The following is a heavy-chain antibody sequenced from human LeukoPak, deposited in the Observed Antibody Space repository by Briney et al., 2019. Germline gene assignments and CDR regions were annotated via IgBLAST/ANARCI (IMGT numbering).Heavy chain of an antibody. D-gene: IGHD2-15*01. CDR1: GGSISSGSYY. Sequence: SQTLSLTCTVSGGSISSGSYYWSWIRQPAGKGLEWIGRIYTSGSTNYNPSLKSRVTISVDTSKNQFSLKLSSVTAADTAVYYCARVRLGYVLDYYYMDVWGKGTTVTVSS. CDR3: ARVRLGYVLDYYYMDV. CDR2: IYTSGST. J-gene: IGHJ6*03. V-gene: IGHV4-61*02.